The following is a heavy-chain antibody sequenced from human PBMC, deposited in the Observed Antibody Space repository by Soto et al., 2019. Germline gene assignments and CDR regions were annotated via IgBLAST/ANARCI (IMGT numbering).Heavy chain of an antibody. V-gene: IGHV3-33*01. CDR3: ARLEVRGVVDYYYYGMDV. D-gene: IGHD3-10*01. CDR2: IWYDGSNK. CDR1: GFTFSSYG. Sequence: QPGGSLRLSCAASGFTFSSYGMHWVRQAPGKGLEWVAVIWYDGSNKYYADSVKGRFTISRDNSKNTLYLQMNSLRAEDTAVYYCARLEVRGVVDYYYYGMDVWGQGTTVTVSS. J-gene: IGHJ6*02.